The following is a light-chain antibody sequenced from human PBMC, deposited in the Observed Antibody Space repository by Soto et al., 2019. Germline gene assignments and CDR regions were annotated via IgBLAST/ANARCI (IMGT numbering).Light chain of an antibody. J-gene: IGKJ4*01. CDR2: AAS. Sequence: IQLTQSPSSLSASVGDRVTITCRASQGISSYLAWYQQKPGKAPKLLIYAASTLQSGVPSRFSGSGSGTDFTLPISSLQPEDFATYYCQQFNSYPLTFGGGTKVEIK. V-gene: IGKV1-9*01. CDR1: QGISSY. CDR3: QQFNSYPLT.